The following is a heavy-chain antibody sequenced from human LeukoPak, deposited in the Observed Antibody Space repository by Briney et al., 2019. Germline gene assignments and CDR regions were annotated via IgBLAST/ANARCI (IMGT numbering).Heavy chain of an antibody. Sequence: SVKVSCKASGDTFSSYAISWARQAPGQGLEWMGGIIPIFGTANYAQNFQGRVTITADESTSTAYMDFSSLRSEDTAVYYCAREMATIRDYWGQGTLVTVSS. CDR1: GDTFSSYA. J-gene: IGHJ4*02. CDR3: AREMATIRDY. CDR2: IIPIFGTA. V-gene: IGHV1-69*01. D-gene: IGHD5-24*01.